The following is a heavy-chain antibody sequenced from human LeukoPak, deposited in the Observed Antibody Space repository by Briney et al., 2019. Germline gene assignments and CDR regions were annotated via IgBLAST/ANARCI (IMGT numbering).Heavy chain of an antibody. CDR1: GYTFTSYD. Sequence: GASVKVSCKASGYTFTSYDINWVRQATGQGLEWMGWMNPNSGNTGYAQEFQGRVTITRNTSISTAYMELSSLRSEDTAVYYCARGRKYYDILTGYFPYYYYYYMDVWGKGTTVTVSS. J-gene: IGHJ6*03. CDR2: MNPNSGNT. D-gene: IGHD3-9*01. V-gene: IGHV1-8*03. CDR3: ARGRKYYDILTGYFPYYYYYYMDV.